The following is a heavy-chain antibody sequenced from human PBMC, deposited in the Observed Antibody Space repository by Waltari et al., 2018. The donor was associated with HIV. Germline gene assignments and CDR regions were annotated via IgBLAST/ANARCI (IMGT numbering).Heavy chain of an antibody. CDR1: GGSISSGSYY. J-gene: IGHJ3*02. Sequence: QVQLQESGPGLVTPSQTLSLTCTVSGGSISSGSYYWSWIRRPAGKGLEWIGRIYTSGSTNYNPSLKSRVTISVDTSKNQFSLKLSSVTAADTAVYYCARERVPYYYDSSGYPDAFDIWGQGTMVTVSS. D-gene: IGHD3-22*01. V-gene: IGHV4-61*02. CDR2: IYTSGST. CDR3: ARERVPYYYDSSGYPDAFDI.